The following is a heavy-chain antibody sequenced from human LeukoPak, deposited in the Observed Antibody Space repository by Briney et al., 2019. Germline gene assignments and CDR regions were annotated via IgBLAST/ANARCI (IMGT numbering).Heavy chain of an antibody. J-gene: IGHJ4*02. CDR2: INHSGST. Sequence: SETLSHTCAVYGGSFSGYYWSWIRQPPGKGLEWIGEINHSGSTNYNPSLKSRVTISVDTSKNQFSLKLSSVTAADTAVYYCARLYYYDSSDTKGGYWGQGTLVTVSS. CDR3: ARLYYYDSSDTKGGY. V-gene: IGHV4-34*01. D-gene: IGHD3-22*01. CDR1: GGSFSGYY.